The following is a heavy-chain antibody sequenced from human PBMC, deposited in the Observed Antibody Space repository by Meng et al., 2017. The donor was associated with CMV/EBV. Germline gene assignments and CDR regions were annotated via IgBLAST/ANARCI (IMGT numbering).Heavy chain of an antibody. CDR2: INPNSGGT. CDR1: GYTFTGYY. Sequence: QGQWVQSGAEVKKPRASVKVSCKASGYTFTGYYMHWVRQAPGQGLEWMGWINPNSGGTNYAQKFQGRVTMTRDTSISTAYMELSRLRSDDTAVYYCARVARYYDFWSGYYKPWFDPWGQGTLVTVSS. V-gene: IGHV1-2*02. CDR3: ARVARYYDFWSGYYKPWFDP. J-gene: IGHJ5*02. D-gene: IGHD3-3*01.